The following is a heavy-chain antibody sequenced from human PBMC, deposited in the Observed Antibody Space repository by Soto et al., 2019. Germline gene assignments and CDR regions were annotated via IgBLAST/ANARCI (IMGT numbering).Heavy chain of an antibody. CDR1: GGSISSSSYY. D-gene: IGHD3-10*01. CDR3: ASITMVRGVIDYYYGMDV. Sequence: PSETLSLTCTVSGGSISSSSYYWGWIRQPPGKGLEWIGYIYYSGSTYYNPSLKSRVTISVDTSKNQFSLKLSSVTAADTAVYYCASITMVRGVIDYYYGMDVWGQGTTVTVS. V-gene: IGHV4-31*03. J-gene: IGHJ6*02. CDR2: IYYSGST.